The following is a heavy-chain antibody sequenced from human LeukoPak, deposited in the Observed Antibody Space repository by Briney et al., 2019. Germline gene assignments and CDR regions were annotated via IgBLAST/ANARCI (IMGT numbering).Heavy chain of an antibody. CDR3: AKDISTHMEPPDWFDS. CDR2: INPDSGGT. D-gene: IGHD1-1*01. Sequence: ASVTVSCKASGYSFSDYYMHWVRQAPGQGLEWMGWINPDSGGTHYAHKFQGSVTLTRDTSLSTAYIELSRLRSDDTAVYYCAKDISTHMEPPDWFDSWGQGTLVTVSS. V-gene: IGHV1-2*02. J-gene: IGHJ5*01. CDR1: GYSFSDYY.